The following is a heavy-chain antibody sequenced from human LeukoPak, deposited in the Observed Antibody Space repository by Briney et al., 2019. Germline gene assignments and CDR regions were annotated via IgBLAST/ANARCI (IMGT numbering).Heavy chain of an antibody. CDR1: GYSISSGDY. CDR3: AREKGGVNY. CDR2: IYHSGST. V-gene: IGHV4-38-2*02. J-gene: IGHJ4*02. D-gene: IGHD3-16*01. Sequence: SETLSFTCTISGYSISSGDYWGWIRQPPGKGLEWIGSIYHSGSTYYNPSLKSRVTISVDTSKNQFSLKLSSVTAADTAVYYCAREKGGVNYWGQGTLVTVSS.